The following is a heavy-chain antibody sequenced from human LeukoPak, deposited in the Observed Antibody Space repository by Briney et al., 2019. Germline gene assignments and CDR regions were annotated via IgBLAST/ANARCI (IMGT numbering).Heavy chain of an antibody. Sequence: SETLSLTCTVSGGSISSSSYYWGWLRQPPGKGLEWIGSMYYGGSTYYNSSLKSRVTISVDTSKNQFSLKLSSVTAADTAVYYCARDRFLAAYDSSGPALDYWGQGTLVTVSS. CDR1: GGSISSSSYY. CDR2: MYYGGST. J-gene: IGHJ4*01. V-gene: IGHV4-39*07. D-gene: IGHD3-22*01. CDR3: ARDRFLAAYDSSGPALDY.